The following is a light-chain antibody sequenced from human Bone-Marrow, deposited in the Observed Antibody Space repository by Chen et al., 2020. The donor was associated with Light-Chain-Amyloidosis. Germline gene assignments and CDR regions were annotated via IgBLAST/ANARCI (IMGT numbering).Light chain of an antibody. Sequence: QSVLTQPPSASGTPGHRVTLSCSGGISNIGSNSVNWHQQLPGTAPRLLIYNNDRRPSGVPDRFSGSKSGTSASLAISGLQSEDEADYYCAAWDGSLSGYVFGTGTKVIVL. V-gene: IGLV1-44*01. CDR3: AAWDGSLSGYV. CDR2: NND. CDR1: ISNIGSNS. J-gene: IGLJ1*01.